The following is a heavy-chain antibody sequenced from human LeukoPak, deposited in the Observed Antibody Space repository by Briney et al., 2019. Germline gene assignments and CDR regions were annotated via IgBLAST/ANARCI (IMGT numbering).Heavy chain of an antibody. J-gene: IGHJ4*02. V-gene: IGHV3-30*04. Sequence: GRPLRLSCAASGFTFGSYAMHWVRQAPGKGLEWVAVISYDESNKYYADSVKGRFTISRDNSKNTLYLQMNSLRAEDTAVYYCARRTQPYYFDYWGRGTLVTVSS. CDR1: GFTFGSYA. CDR2: ISYDESNK. CDR3: ARRTQPYYFDY. D-gene: IGHD6-13*01.